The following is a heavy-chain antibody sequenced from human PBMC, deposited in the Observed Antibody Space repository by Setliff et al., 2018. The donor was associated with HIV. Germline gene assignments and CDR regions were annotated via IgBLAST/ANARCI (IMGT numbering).Heavy chain of an antibody. CDR3: ARERRYCSGGSCSKFFDY. CDR2: IIPIFGTA. J-gene: IGHJ4*02. D-gene: IGHD2-15*01. CDR1: GGTLSSYA. Sequence: EASVKVSCKASGGTLSSYAISWVRQTPGQGLEWMGGIIPIFGTANYAQKFQGRVTITTDESTSTAYMELSSLRSEDTAVYSCARERRYCSGGSCSKFFDYWGQGTLVTVSS. V-gene: IGHV1-69*05.